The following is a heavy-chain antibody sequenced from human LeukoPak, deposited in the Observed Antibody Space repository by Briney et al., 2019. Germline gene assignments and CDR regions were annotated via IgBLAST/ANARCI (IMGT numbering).Heavy chain of an antibody. D-gene: IGHD3-16*01. J-gene: IGHJ6*03. Sequence: PGGSLRLSCAASQFTFSSHAMNWVRQAPGKGLDWVAVMSFDGSHIYYADSVKGRFTISRDNSKNTLFLQMNSLNADDTAVYYCARGGTYYYQYYYMDVWGKGPTVTVSS. V-gene: IGHV3-30*01. CDR2: MSFDGSHI. CDR3: ARGGTYYYQYYYMDV. CDR1: QFTFSSHA.